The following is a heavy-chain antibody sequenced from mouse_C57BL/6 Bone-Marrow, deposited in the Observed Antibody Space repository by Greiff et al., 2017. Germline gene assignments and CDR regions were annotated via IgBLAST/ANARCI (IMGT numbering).Heavy chain of an antibody. CDR2: IYPRAGTT. V-gene: IGHV1-85*01. Sequence: QVQLKQSGPELVQPGASVKFSCKASGYTFTSYDINWVQQTPGQGLEWIGWIYPRAGTTKYNAKFKGKAILTVDTSCSTAYMELHSLTSEDAAVYFCASDYGSGPPYDYWGQGTTLTVSS. J-gene: IGHJ2*01. CDR1: GYTFTSYD. CDR3: ASDYGSGPPYDY. D-gene: IGHD1-1*01.